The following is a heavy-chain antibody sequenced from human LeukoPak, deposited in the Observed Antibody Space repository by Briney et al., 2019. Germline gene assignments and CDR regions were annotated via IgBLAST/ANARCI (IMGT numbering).Heavy chain of an antibody. Sequence: PGGSLRLSCTVSGFTVSSNSMSWVRQAPGKGLEWVSFIYSDNTHYSDSVKGRFTISRDNSKNTLYLQMNSLRAEDTALYYCASHSGVGQYWPFDYWGQGTLVTVSS. CDR3: ASHSGVGQYWPFDY. CDR2: IYSDNT. D-gene: IGHD3-10*01. CDR1: GFTVSSNS. V-gene: IGHV3-53*01. J-gene: IGHJ4*02.